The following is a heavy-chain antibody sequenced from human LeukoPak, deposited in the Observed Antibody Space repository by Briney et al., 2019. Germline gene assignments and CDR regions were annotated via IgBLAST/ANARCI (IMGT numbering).Heavy chain of an antibody. CDR2: ISSSSSTI. J-gene: IGHJ4*02. D-gene: IGHD5-18*01. Sequence: GGSLRLSCAASGFTXSSYXXXXVXXAXXXXXXXXXXISSSSSTIYYADSVKGRFTISRDNAKNSLYLQMNSLRDEDTAVYYCARAGDRGYSYGFLDYWGQGTLVTVSS. V-gene: IGHV3-48*02. CDR1: GFTXSSYX. CDR3: ARAGDRGYSYGFLDY.